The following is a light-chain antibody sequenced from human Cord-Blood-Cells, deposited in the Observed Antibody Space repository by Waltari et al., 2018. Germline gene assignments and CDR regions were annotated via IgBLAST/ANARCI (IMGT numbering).Light chain of an antibody. CDR3: SSYTSSSTLYV. Sequence: QSALTQPSSVSGSPRQSITISCPGTSSAVGGYNYVSWYQQHPGKAPKLMIYDVSNRPSGVSNRFSGSKSGNTASLTISGLQAEDEADYYCSSYTSSSTLYVFGTGTKVTVL. CDR1: SSAVGGYNY. CDR2: DVS. V-gene: IGLV2-14*01. J-gene: IGLJ1*01.